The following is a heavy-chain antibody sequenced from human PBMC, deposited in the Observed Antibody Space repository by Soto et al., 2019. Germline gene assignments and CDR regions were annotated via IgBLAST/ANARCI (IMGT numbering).Heavy chain of an antibody. D-gene: IGHD5-12*01. CDR2: IYYSGST. Sequence: QVQLQESGPGLVKPSETLSLTCTVSGGSISSYYWSWIRQPPGKGLEWIGYIYYSGSTNYNPSLKSRVTISVDTSKNQFSLKLSSVTAADTAVYYCARDGVGGGWKGWFYPWGQGTLVTVSS. V-gene: IGHV4-59*01. J-gene: IGHJ5*02. CDR3: ARDGVGGGWKGWFYP. CDR1: GGSISSYY.